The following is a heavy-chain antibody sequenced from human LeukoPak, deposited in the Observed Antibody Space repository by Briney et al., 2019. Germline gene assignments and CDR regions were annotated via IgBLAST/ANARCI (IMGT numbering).Heavy chain of an antibody. V-gene: IGHV1-69*13. J-gene: IGHJ6*02. CDR2: IIPIFGTA. D-gene: IGHD3-16*01. CDR1: GNSISNYA. CDR3: ATRACHAGGCSSSFYYYYGLHF. Sequence: SVKVSCKASGNSISNYAVSWVRQAPGQGFEWMGGIIPIFGTADYAQKFQGRVTITADQSTSTTYMALSSLKSEDTATYYCATRACHAGGCSSSFYYYYGLHFWGQGTTVSVSS.